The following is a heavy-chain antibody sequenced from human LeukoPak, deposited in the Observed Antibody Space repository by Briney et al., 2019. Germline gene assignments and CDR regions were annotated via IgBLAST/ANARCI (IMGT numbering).Heavy chain of an antibody. Sequence: PGGSLRLSCEASGFTFSIYSMNWVRQAPGKGLEWVSSISHSSEYIYYADSAKGRFTISRDNAKNSLYLQMNSLRAEDTAVYYCTTSLPHIVEVTTSDGGNWGQGTLVTVSS. V-gene: IGHV3-21*01. CDR3: TTSLPHIVEVTTSDGGN. CDR2: ISHSSEYI. CDR1: GFTFSIYS. J-gene: IGHJ4*02. D-gene: IGHD2-21*02.